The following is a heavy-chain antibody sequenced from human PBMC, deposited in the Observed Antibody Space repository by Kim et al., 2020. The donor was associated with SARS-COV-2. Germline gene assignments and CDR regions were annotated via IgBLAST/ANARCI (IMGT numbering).Heavy chain of an antibody. D-gene: IGHD6-13*01. V-gene: IGHV1-18*01. CDR1: GYTFTSYG. Sequence: ASVKVSCKASGYTFTSYGISWVRQAPGQGLEWMGWISAYNGNTNYAQKLQGRVTMTTDTSTSTAYMERRSQRSDDTAVYYCVSGSGYSSSWYHYYGMDVWGQGTTVTVSS. CDR2: ISAYNGNT. J-gene: IGHJ6*02. CDR3: VSGSGYSSSWYHYYGMDV.